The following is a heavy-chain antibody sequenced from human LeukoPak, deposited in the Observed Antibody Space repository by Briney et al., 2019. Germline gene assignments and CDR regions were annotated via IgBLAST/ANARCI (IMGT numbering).Heavy chain of an antibody. CDR3: TRNWDGYDWFDP. CDR2: IRSKANSYAT. D-gene: IGHD3-22*01. CDR1: GFTFGASA. Sequence: GGSRKLSCAASGFTFGASAMHWVRQASGKGLEWVGRIRSKANSYATAYAASVKGRFTISRGDSKNTAYLQMNSLKTEDTAVYYCTRNWDGYDWFDPWGQGTLVTVSS. V-gene: IGHV3-73*01. J-gene: IGHJ5*02.